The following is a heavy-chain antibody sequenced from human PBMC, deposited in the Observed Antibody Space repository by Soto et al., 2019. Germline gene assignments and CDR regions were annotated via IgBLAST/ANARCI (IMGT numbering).Heavy chain of an antibody. Sequence: QIQLVHSGAEMKRPGSSVKVSCKASGGTFSNYIINWVRQAPGQGLEWLGRITPFLDVIHYADQFQGRLTFTADTASSTADMDMSRLRSGDTVVYYCATSGGSFFYEGAVDIWGQGTMVTVSS. J-gene: IGHJ3*02. CDR3: ATSGGSFFYEGAVDI. CDR2: ITPFLDVI. D-gene: IGHD2-15*01. V-gene: IGHV1-69*02. CDR1: GGTFSNYI.